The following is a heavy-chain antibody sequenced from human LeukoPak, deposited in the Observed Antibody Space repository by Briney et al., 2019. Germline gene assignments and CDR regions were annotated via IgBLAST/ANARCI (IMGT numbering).Heavy chain of an antibody. CDR1: GFTFSSYG. D-gene: IGHD3-22*01. CDR2: IWYDGSNK. J-gene: IGHJ4*02. CDR3: ARRNYDSSGYDY. Sequence: GGSLRLSCAAPGFTFSSYGMHWVRQAPGKGLEWVAVIWYDGSNKYYADSVKGRFTISRDNSKNTLYLQMNSLRAEDTAVYYCARRNYDSSGYDYWGQGTLVTVSS. V-gene: IGHV3-33*01.